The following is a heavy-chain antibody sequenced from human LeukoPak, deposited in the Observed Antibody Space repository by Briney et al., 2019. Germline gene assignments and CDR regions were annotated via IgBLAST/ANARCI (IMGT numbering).Heavy chain of an antibody. CDR1: GXSFTNYW. CDR2: IYPGDSAA. D-gene: IGHD3-9*01. V-gene: IGHV5-51*01. J-gene: IGHJ4*02. CDR3: ARERRMGDIDY. Sequence: PGESLKISFKGSGXSFTNYWIGWVRQMPGKGLEWMAVIYPGDSAARYSPSFLGHVTISADKSITTAYLQWSSLKASDTAMYYCARERRMGDIDYWGQGTLVTVSS.